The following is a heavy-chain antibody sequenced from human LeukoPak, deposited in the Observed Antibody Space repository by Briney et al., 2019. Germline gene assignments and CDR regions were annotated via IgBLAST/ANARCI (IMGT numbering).Heavy chain of an antibody. CDR3: ARRVEGRGSYHNYAMDV. CDR1: GFTFSTHS. D-gene: IGHD3-10*01. Sequence: GGSLRLSYAASGFTFSTHSMHWVRQAPGKGLEWVAIISYDGGIKYYADSVKGRFTIARDNSKNTLYLQMNSLRIEDTAVYYCARRVEGRGSYHNYAMDVWGQGATVTVSS. V-gene: IGHV3-30-3*01. J-gene: IGHJ6*02. CDR2: ISYDGGIK.